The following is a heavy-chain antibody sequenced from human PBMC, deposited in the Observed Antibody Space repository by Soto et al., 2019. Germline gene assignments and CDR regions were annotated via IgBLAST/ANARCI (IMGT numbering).Heavy chain of an antibody. CDR1: GYSFTSYW. Sequence: GESLKISCKGSGYSFTSYWINWVRQMPGKGLEWMGRIDPSDSYTSYSPSFQGHVTISADKSISTSYLQWSSLKASDTAMYYCARPVPFDSSGYNFDYWGQGTLVTVSS. J-gene: IGHJ4*02. CDR2: IDPSDSYT. CDR3: ARPVPFDSSGYNFDY. V-gene: IGHV5-10-1*01. D-gene: IGHD3-22*01.